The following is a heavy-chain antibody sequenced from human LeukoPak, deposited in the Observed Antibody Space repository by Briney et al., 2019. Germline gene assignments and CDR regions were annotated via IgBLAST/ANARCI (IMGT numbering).Heavy chain of an antibody. CDR2: ISYDGSNK. CDR3: ARDRRSYGFT. Sequence: EGSLRLSCAASGFTFSSYAMHWVRQAPGKGLEWVAVISYDGSNKYYADSVKGRFTISRDNSKNTLYLQMNSLRAEDTAVYYCARDRRSYGFTWGQGTLVTVSS. J-gene: IGHJ4*02. CDR1: GFTFSSYA. V-gene: IGHV3-30-3*01. D-gene: IGHD3-16*02.